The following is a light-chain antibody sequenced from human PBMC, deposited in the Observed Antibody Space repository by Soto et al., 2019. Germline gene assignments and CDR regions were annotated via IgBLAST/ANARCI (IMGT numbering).Light chain of an antibody. V-gene: IGLV1-47*01. CDR3: AAWDDSLSGLYV. CDR2: RNN. J-gene: IGLJ1*01. CDR1: SSNIGSNY. Sequence: QSVLTQPPSASGTPGQRVTISCSGSSSNIGSNYVYWYQQLPGTAPKLLIYRNNQRPSGVPDRFSGSKSCTSASLAISGLRSEDEADYYCAAWDDSLSGLYVFGTGTKLTVL.